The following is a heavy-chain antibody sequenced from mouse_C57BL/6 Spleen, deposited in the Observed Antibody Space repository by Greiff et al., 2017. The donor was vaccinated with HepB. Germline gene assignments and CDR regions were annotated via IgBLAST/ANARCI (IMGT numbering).Heavy chain of an antibody. V-gene: IGHV1-52*01. CDR2: IDPSDSET. Sequence: QVQLKQPGAELVRPGSSVKLSCKASGYTFTSYWMHWVKQRPIQGLEWIGNIDPSDSETHYNQKFKDKATLTVDKSSSTAYMQLSSLTSEDSAVYYCARLGDYDRYFDVWGTGTTVTVSS. CDR3: ARLGDYDRYFDV. CDR1: GYTFTSYW. J-gene: IGHJ1*03. D-gene: IGHD2-4*01.